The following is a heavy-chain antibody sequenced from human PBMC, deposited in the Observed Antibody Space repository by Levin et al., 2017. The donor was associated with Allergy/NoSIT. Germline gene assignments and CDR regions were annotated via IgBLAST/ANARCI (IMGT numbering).Heavy chain of an antibody. CDR3: ARGRGAYISGWYLYYLDY. CDR1: GFTFSTYS. Sequence: PGGSLRLSCEASGFTFSTYSMTWVRQAPGKGLEWVSYISSSGDTIYSADSVKGRITISRDNAKNSLYLQGNSLRAEDTAVYYCARGRGAYISGWYLYYLDYWGQGTLVTVSS. V-gene: IGHV3-48*01. J-gene: IGHJ4*02. CDR2: ISSSGDTI. D-gene: IGHD6-19*01.